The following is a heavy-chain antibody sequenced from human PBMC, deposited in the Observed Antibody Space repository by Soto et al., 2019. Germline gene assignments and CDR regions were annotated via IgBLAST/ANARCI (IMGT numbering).Heavy chain of an antibody. Sequence: QVQLVQSGAEVKKPGASVKVSCRASGYTFTSYVISWVRQAPAQGLEWMGWISAYNGNTNFAQKLQGRVTMTTDTSTSTAYMELRSLVSDDTAVYYCARVVATVAGPYGMDVWGQGTTVTVSS. J-gene: IGHJ6*02. CDR1: GYTFTSYV. CDR3: ARVVATVAGPYGMDV. D-gene: IGHD6-19*01. CDR2: ISAYNGNT. V-gene: IGHV1-18*01.